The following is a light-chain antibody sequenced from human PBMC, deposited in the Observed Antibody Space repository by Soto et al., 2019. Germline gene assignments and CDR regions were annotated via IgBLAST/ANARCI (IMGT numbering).Light chain of an antibody. J-gene: IGLJ2*01. V-gene: IGLV2-14*03. CDR2: DVS. CDR3: SSYTSSSTRL. CDR1: SSDVGGNKY. Sequence: QSALTQPASVSGSPGQSITISCTGSSSDVGGNKYVSWYQQHPGKAPKLMIFDVSYRPSGVSDRFSGSKSGNTASLTISGLQAEDEADYYCSSYTSSSTRLFGGGTKVTVL.